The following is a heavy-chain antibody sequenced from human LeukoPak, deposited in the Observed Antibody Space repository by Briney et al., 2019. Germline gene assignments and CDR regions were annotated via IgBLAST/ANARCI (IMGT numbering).Heavy chain of an antibody. CDR2: IYYSGST. V-gene: IGHV4-59*08. CDR1: GGSISSYY. J-gene: IGHJ6*03. Sequence: SETLSLTCTVSGGSISSYYWSWIRQPPGKGLEWIGYIYYSGSTNYNPSLKSRVTISVDTSKNQFSLKLSSVTAADTAVYYCASTTLYYGSGTYYYYYYMDVWGKGTMVTVSS. D-gene: IGHD3-10*01. CDR3: ASTTLYYGSGTYYYYYYMDV.